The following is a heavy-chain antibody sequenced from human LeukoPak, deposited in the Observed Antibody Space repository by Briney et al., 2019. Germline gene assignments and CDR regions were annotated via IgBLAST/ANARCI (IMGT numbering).Heavy chain of an antibody. CDR1: GFTFSSYA. V-gene: IGHV3-30-3*02. CDR2: IPYDGSNK. CDR3: AKTRPLDSSSWSHGDY. J-gene: IGHJ4*02. D-gene: IGHD6-13*01. Sequence: GGSLRLSCAASGFTFSSYAMHWVRQAPGKGLEWVAVIPYDGSNKYYADSVKSRFTISRDNSKNTLYLQMNSLRAEDTAVYYCAKTRPLDSSSWSHGDYWGQGTLVTVSS.